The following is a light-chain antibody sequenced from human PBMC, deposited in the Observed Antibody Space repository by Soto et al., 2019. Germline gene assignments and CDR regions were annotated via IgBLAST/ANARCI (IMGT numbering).Light chain of an antibody. CDR2: LGS. J-gene: IGKJ3*01. V-gene: IGKV2-28*01. CDR1: RSLLHSNGYNY. Sequence: DIVMTQSPLSLPVTPGEPASISWRSSRSLLHSNGYNYLYWYLQKPGQSPQLLIYLGSNRASGVPDRFSGSGSGTDFTLKISRVEAEDVGVYYCMQALQTPLTFGPGTKVDIK. CDR3: MQALQTPLT.